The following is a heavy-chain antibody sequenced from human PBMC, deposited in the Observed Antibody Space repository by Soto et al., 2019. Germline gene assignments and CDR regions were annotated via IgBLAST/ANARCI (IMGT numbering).Heavy chain of an antibody. CDR2: MYNTGST. CDR3: ARDLWGYCGTDCYPLDV. Sequence: SDTLSVTCAVSGYSIISSNWWGWIRQPPGKGLEWIGYMYNTGSTVYNPSFKSRVTISVDTSKNQFSLKLNSVTAADTAVYYCARDLWGYCGTDCYPLDVWGQGTTVT. V-gene: IGHV4-28*03. D-gene: IGHD2-21*02. J-gene: IGHJ6*02. CDR1: GYSIISSNW.